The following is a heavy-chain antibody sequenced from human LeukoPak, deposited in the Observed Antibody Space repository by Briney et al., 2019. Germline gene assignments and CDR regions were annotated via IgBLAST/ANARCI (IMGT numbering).Heavy chain of an antibody. CDR1: GFTFSDYG. CDR2: IQNDGSNT. CDR3: AREAEYSSGSGWVY. D-gene: IGHD6-19*01. J-gene: IGHJ4*02. V-gene: IGHV3-30*02. Sequence: PGGSLRLSCAASGFTFSDYGMNWVRQTPGKGLEWQAFIQNDGSNTFYADSVKGRFTISRDNSKNTLYLQMNSLRAEDTAVYYCAREAEYSSGSGWVYWGQGTLVTVSS.